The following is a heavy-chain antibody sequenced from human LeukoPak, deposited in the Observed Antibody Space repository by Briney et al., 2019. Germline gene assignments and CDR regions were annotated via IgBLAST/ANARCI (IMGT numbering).Heavy chain of an antibody. CDR3: ARGGYDILTGSYYFDY. D-gene: IGHD3-9*01. CDR2: ISAYNGNT. V-gene: IGHV1-18*04. CDR1: GYTFTSYG. Sequence: GASVKVSCKASGYTFTSYGISWVRQAPGQGFEWMGWISAYNGNTNYAQKLQGRVTMTTDTSTSTAYMELRSLRSDDTAVYYCARGGYDILTGSYYFDYWGQGTLVTVSS. J-gene: IGHJ4*02.